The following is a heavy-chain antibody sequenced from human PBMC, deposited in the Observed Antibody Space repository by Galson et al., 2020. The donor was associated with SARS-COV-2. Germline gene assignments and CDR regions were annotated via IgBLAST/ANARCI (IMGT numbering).Heavy chain of an antibody. Sequence: SETLSLTCTVSGGSISSGGYYWSWIRQHPGKGLEWIGYIYYSGSTYYNPSLKSRVTISVDTSKNQFSLKLSSVTAADTAVYYCARDVGYCSGGSCPPLGPYGMYVWGQVTTVTVS. D-gene: IGHD2-15*01. CDR2: IYYSGST. J-gene: IGHJ6*02. CDR1: GGSISSGGYY. CDR3: ARDVGYCSGGSCPPLGPYGMYV. V-gene: IGHV4-31*03.